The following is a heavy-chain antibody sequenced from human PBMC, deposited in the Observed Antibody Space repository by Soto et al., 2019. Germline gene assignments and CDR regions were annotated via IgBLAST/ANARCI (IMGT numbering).Heavy chain of an antibody. CDR3: ADLRGGPPLMDV. D-gene: IGHD2-15*01. V-gene: IGHV1-69*02. J-gene: IGHJ6*03. CDR1: GGTFNTYT. Sequence: QVQLVQSGAEVKKPGSSVKVSCKASGGTFNTYTIGWVRQAPGQGLEWMGRIIPILGMANYAQKFQGRVTITADKSTNTAYMELSSLRSEDTAVYYCADLRGGPPLMDVWGKGTTVTVSS. CDR2: IIPILGMA.